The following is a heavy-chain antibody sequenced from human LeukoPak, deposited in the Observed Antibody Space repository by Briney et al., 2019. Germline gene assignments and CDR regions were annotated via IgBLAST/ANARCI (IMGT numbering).Heavy chain of an antibody. CDR1: GFTFSSYG. CDR2: IWYDGSNK. J-gene: IGHJ4*02. V-gene: IGHV3-33*01. Sequence: GGSLRLSCAASGFTFSSYGMHWVRQAPGKGLEWVALIWYDGSNKYYADSVKGRFTISRDNSNNTLYLQMNSLRAEDTAVYYCASLKNWGASDDWGQGTMVTVSS. D-gene: IGHD7-27*01. CDR3: ASLKNWGASDD.